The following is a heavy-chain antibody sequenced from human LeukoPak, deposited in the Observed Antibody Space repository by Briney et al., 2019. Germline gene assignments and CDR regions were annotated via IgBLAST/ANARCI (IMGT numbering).Heavy chain of an antibody. J-gene: IGHJ4*02. V-gene: IGHV3-30-3*01. CDR1: GFTLSSTA. D-gene: IGHD1-20*01. CDR2: LLYDGSSK. Sequence: GGSLRLSCAVSGFTLSSTAMHWVRQAPGKGLEWVAVLLYDGSSKYYADSVKGRFTISRDNSKNTLYLQMNSLRAEDTAVYYCARDNLNDWGQGTLVTVSS. CDR3: ARDNLND.